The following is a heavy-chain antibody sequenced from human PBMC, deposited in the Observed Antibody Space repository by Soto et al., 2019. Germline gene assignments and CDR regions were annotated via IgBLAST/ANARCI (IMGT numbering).Heavy chain of an antibody. CDR3: ARGIVVVPAAISVYYYGMDV. D-gene: IGHD2-2*01. CDR1: GGSISSYY. Sequence: QVQLQESGPGLVKPSETLSLTCTVSGGSISSYYWSWVRQPPGKGLEWIGYIYYSGRTNYNPSLTGRVTISVATSKNHFSLKLSSVTAADTAVYYCARGIVVVPAAISVYYYGMDVWGQGTAVTVSS. V-gene: IGHV4-59*08. J-gene: IGHJ6*02. CDR2: IYYSGRT.